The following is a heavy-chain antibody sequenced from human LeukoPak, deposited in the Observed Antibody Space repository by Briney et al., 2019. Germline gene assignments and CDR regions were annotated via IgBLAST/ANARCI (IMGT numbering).Heavy chain of an antibody. V-gene: IGHV3-9*01. J-gene: IGHJ6*02. Sequence: PGRSLRLSCAASGFTFDDYAMHWVPQAPGKGLEWVSGISWNRGTISYADSVKGRFTISRDNAKNSLYLQMNSLRAEDTALYYCAKAVDQLPYHYYCAMDVWGQGSTVTVP. CDR2: ISWNRGTI. CDR1: GFTFDDYA. CDR3: AKAVDQLPYHYYCAMDV. D-gene: IGHD2-2*02.